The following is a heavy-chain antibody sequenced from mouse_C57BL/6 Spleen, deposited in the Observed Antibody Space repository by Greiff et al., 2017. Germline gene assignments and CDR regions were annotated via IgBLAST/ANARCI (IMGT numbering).Heavy chain of an antibody. CDR3: TTWVGPYAMDY. D-gene: IGHD1-1*02. V-gene: IGHV14-1*01. CDR1: GFNIKDYY. CDR2: IDPEDGDT. J-gene: IGHJ4*01. Sequence: VQLQQSGAELVRPGASVKLSCTASGFNIKDYYMHWVKQRPEQGLEWIGRIDPEDGDTEYAPKFQGKATMTADTSSNTAYLQLSSLTSEDTAVXYCTTWVGPYAMDYWGQGTSVTVSS.